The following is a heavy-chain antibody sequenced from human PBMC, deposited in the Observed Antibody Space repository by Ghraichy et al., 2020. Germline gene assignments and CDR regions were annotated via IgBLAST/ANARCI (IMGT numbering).Heavy chain of an antibody. V-gene: IGHV4-31*03. Sequence: SETLSLTCTVSGGSISSGGYYWSWIRQHLGKGLEWIGYIYYSGSTYYNPSLKSRVTISVDTSKNQFSLKLSSVTAADTAVYYCARYGRLYYDILTLRNDAFDIWGQGTMVTVSS. CDR1: GGSISSGGYY. CDR2: IYYSGST. D-gene: IGHD3-9*01. J-gene: IGHJ3*02. CDR3: ARYGRLYYDILTLRNDAFDI.